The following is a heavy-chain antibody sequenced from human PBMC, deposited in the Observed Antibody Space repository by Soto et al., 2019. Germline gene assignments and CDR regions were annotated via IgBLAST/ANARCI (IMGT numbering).Heavy chain of an antibody. Sequence: EVQLVESGGGLVQPGGSLRLSCAASGFTVSNYWMVWVRQAPEKGPEWVATIKQDGSEKYYVDSVKCRFTISRDNTKNSLYLQMNSLRAEDTALYYCARETSADSFWGQGTRVTVSS. V-gene: IGHV3-7*01. CDR2: IKQDGSEK. CDR1: GFTVSNYW. J-gene: IGHJ4*02. D-gene: IGHD2-21*01. CDR3: ARETSADSF.